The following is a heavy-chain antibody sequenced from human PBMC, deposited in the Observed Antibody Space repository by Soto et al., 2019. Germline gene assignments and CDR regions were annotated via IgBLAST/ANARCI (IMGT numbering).Heavy chain of an antibody. V-gene: IGHV1-2*04. D-gene: IGHD5-12*01. CDR3: ARESGGATATLDYYYFYMDV. J-gene: IGHJ6*03. CDR1: GDSFNDYY. Sequence: QVQLVQSGAEVRKPGASVTVSCRSSGDSFNDYYIHWVRQAPGQGFEWMGWINPNGGVTKYAQKFQGWVSMTRDTSSMTVYMQLSRLRSDDTALYYCARESGGATATLDYYYFYMDVWGTGTTVTVSS. CDR2: INPNGGVT.